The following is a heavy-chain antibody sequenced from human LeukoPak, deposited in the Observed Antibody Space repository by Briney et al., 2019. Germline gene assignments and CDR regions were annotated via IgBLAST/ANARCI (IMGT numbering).Heavy chain of an antibody. D-gene: IGHD1/OR15-1a*01. V-gene: IGHV3-23*01. CDR2: ISAGSST. J-gene: IGHJ4*02. CDR1: GFTFSSYA. CDR3: VKHVGNNQDGRYFDY. Sequence: GGSLRLSCAASGFTFSSYAMNWVRQAPGKGLEWVSGISAGSSTFYADSVKGRSSASRDNAKNTLYLVMSSLRAEDTAIYYCVKHVGNNQDGRYFDYWGQGTVVTVSS.